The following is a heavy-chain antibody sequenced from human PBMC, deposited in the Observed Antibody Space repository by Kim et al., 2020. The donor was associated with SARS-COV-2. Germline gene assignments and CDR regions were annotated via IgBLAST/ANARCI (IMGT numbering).Heavy chain of an antibody. Sequence: VRGRFTISRDTSKNTLDLQMKSLRAEDAAVYYCAKDIRIAVAGRGGGFDYWGQGTLVTVSS. D-gene: IGHD6-19*01. J-gene: IGHJ4*02. CDR3: AKDIRIAVAGRGGGFDY. V-gene: IGHV3-23*01.